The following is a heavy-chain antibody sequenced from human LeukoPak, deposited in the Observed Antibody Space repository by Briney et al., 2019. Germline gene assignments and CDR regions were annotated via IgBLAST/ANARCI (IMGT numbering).Heavy chain of an antibody. CDR2: IYFMGST. Sequence: SETLSLTCTVSGDSITTSGYYWGWIRQPPGKGLEWIGSIYFMGSTSYNPSLKSRVTMSVDTSKNQLSLKLSSVTAADAAVYYCAREPLTMGGRYFDYWGQGGLVTVSS. CDR1: GDSITTSGYY. D-gene: IGHD3-10*01. V-gene: IGHV4-39*07. CDR3: AREPLTMGGRYFDY. J-gene: IGHJ4*02.